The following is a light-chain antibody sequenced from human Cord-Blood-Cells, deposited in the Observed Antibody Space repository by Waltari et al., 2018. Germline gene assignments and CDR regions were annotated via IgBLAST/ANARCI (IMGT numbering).Light chain of an antibody. Sequence: EIVLTQSPGPLSLSPGERATLSGRASQSVSSSYLAWYQQKPGQAPRLLIYGGSSRATGVPDRFSGSGSGTDFTLTISRLEPEDFAVYYCQQYGSSPYSFGQGTKLEIK. CDR3: QQYGSSPYS. V-gene: IGKV3-20*01. J-gene: IGKJ2*03. CDR2: GGS. CDR1: QSVSSSY.